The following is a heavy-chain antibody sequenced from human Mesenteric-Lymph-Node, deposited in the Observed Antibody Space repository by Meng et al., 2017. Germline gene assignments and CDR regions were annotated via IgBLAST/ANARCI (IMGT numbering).Heavy chain of an antibody. CDR1: GGSSSSGVYY. J-gene: IGHJ4*02. CDR3: ARRRGGSGRDC. V-gene: IGHV4-30-4*08. D-gene: IGHD3-10*01. CDR2: IYYSGST. Sequence: QMTLQESGPGLCKPSQPLSLTCTVSGGSSSSGVYYWSWIRQHPGKGLEWIGYIYYSGSTSYNPSLQSRVTMFVDTSKNQFSLMLTSVTATDTAVYYCARRRGGSGRDCWGQGTLVTVSS.